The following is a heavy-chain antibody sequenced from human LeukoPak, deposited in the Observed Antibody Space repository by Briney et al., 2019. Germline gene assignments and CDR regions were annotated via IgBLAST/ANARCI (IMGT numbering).Heavy chain of an antibody. CDR3: ARDRYSYGYALDC. CDR1: GFTVSNNY. V-gene: IGHV3-66*02. J-gene: IGHJ4*02. D-gene: IGHD5-18*01. Sequence: GRSLRLSCTASGFTVSNNYMSWVRQAPGKGLEWVSVIYSGGSTYHADSVKGRFIISRDNSKNTLNLQMNSLRVEDSAVYYCARDRYSYGYALDCWGQGTLVTVSS. CDR2: IYSGGST.